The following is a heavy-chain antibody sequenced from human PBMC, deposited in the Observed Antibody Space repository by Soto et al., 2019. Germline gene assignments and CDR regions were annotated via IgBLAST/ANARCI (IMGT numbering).Heavy chain of an antibody. V-gene: IGHV3-23*01. D-gene: IGHD2-21*02. CDR2: ISGGGDGT. Sequence: EVQLWESGGGLVQPGGSLRLSCAASGFTFSNYAMTWVRQAPGKGLEWVSTISGGGDGTFYADSVKGRFTISRDNSRNTVYLQMNSLRAEDTAVYYCAKKGLGSLTTYCNSGDCHYAFDIWGQGTMVTVSS. J-gene: IGHJ3*02. CDR3: AKKGLGSLTTYCNSGDCHYAFDI. CDR1: GFTFSNYA.